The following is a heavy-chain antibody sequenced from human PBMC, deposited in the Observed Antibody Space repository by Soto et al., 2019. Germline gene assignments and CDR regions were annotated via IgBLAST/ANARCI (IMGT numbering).Heavy chain of an antibody. CDR2: INPILSMS. CDR1: GDTFNFYS. J-gene: IGHJ4*02. V-gene: IGHV1-69*02. CDR3: ATIYGSGYRAFDS. D-gene: IGHD3-10*01. Sequence: QVQLVQSGADVQRPGSSVRVSCKASGDTFNFYSINWVRQAPGLGLQWMGRINPILSMSNYAPRFQGRVTRTADKSTSTAYMELSSRRSEDTAMYYCATIYGSGYRAFDSWGQGALVTVSS.